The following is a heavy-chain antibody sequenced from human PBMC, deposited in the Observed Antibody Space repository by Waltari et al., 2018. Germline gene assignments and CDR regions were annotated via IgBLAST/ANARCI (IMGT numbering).Heavy chain of an antibody. CDR1: GGTFSSYA. CDR2: IIPIFGTA. CDR3: ARNRRDKYYYGMDV. V-gene: IGHV1-69*08. J-gene: IGHJ6*02. Sequence: QVQLVQSGAEVKKPGSSVKVSCKASGGTFSSYAISWVRQAPGQGLEWMGRIIPIFGTANYAQKFQGRVTITAAKSTSTAYMELSSLRSEDTALYYCARNRRDKYYYGMDVWGQGTTVTVSS. D-gene: IGHD2-15*01.